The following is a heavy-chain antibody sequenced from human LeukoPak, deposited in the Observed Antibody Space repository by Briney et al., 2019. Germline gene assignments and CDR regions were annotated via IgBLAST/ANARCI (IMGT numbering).Heavy chain of an antibody. CDR1: GFTFGNSW. Sequence: GGSLRLSCAASGFTFGNSWVHWVRQAPGKGLVWVSSISSSSSYIYYADSVKGRFTISRDNAKNSLYLQMNSLRAEDTAVYYCAKDGCSGGSCPRGFDPWGQGTLVTVSS. CDR2: ISSSSSYI. V-gene: IGHV3-21*01. D-gene: IGHD2-15*01. CDR3: AKDGCSGGSCPRGFDP. J-gene: IGHJ5*02.